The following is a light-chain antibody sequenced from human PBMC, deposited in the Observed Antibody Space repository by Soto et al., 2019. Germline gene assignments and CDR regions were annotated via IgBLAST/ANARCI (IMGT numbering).Light chain of an antibody. CDR1: SSDVGSYKF. Sequence: QSVLTQPASVSGSPGQSITISCTGTSSDVGSYKFVSWYQQYPGKAPKLMIYEGSKRPSGVSDRFSGSKSGNTASLTISGLQAEDEADYFCCSYAGGSNVFGTETKLTVL. CDR2: EGS. V-gene: IGLV2-23*03. CDR3: CSYAGGSNV. J-gene: IGLJ1*01.